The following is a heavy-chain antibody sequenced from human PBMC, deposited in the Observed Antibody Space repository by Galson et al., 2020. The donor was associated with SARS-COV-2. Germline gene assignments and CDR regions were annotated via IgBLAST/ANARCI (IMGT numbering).Heavy chain of an antibody. D-gene: IGHD3-9*01. CDR2: IYYSGST. Sequence: SETLSLTCTVSGYSISSGYYWGWIRQPPGKGLEWIGSIYYSGSTYYNPSLKSRVTISVDTSKNQFSLKMRSVTAADTAVYYCARGRIQIYDVFTGTNRGHWFDPWGQGTLVIVS. CDR3: ARGRIQIYDVFTGTNRGHWFDP. J-gene: IGHJ5*02. CDR1: GYSISSGYY. V-gene: IGHV4-38-2*02.